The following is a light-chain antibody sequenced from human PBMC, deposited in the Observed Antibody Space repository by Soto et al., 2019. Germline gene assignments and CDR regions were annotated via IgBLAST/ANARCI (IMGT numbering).Light chain of an antibody. J-gene: IGLJ1*01. Sequence: QSVLTQPPSASGSPGQSVAISCTGTSSDVGGYNYVSWYQQHPGKAPKLMIYDVTKRPSGVPDRFSGSKSGITASLTVSGRQVADEADYYFTSYAGSESDVFGSGTTLTVL. V-gene: IGLV2-8*01. CDR2: DVT. CDR1: SSDVGGYNY. CDR3: TSYAGSESDV.